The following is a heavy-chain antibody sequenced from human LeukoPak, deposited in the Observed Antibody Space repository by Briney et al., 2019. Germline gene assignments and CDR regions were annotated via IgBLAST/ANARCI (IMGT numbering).Heavy chain of an antibody. CDR1: GGSISSYY. D-gene: IGHD2-2*02. V-gene: IGHV4-59*01. Sequence: PSETLSLTCTVSGGSISSYYWTWIRQPPGKGLEWIGYIYYSGITNYNPSLKSRVAISVDTSKNQFSLKVRSVTAADTAVYYCASTPYLHNTEFDYWGQGTLITVSS. J-gene: IGHJ4*02. CDR2: IYYSGIT. CDR3: ASTPYLHNTEFDY.